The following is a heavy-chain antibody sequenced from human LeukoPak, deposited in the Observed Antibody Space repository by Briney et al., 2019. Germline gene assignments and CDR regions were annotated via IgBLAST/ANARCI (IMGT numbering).Heavy chain of an antibody. CDR3: ARAVAAAGTGFDY. CDR1: GFIFNNYA. J-gene: IGHJ4*02. D-gene: IGHD6-13*01. V-gene: IGHV3-9*01. Sequence: GGSLRLSCAGSGFIFNNYAMHWVRQPPGKGLEWVSGISWNSGSIDYADSVKGRFTISRDNAKNSLYLQMNSLRAEDTAVYYCARAVAAAGTGFDYWGQGTLVTVSS. CDR2: ISWNSGSI.